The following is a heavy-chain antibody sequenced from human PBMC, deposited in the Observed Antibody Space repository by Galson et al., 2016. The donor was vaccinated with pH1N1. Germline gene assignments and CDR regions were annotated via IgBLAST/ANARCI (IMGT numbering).Heavy chain of an antibody. V-gene: IGHV3-48*04. CDR1: GFAFGEYS. Sequence: SLRLSCAASGFAFGEYSVNWARQTPGKRLEWLAYMNINGNTMYYADSVKGRFTMSRDNAKNLLFLQMNSLKTEDTATYYCASGGSTSFDYWGQGTLVTVSS. J-gene: IGHJ4*02. CDR3: ASGGSTSFDY. D-gene: IGHD6-25*01. CDR2: MNINGNTM.